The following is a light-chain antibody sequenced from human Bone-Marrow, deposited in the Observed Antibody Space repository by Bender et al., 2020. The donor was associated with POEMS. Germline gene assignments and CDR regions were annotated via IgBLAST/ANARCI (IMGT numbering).Light chain of an antibody. J-gene: IGLJ3*02. CDR1: DSNFGGNN. Sequence: QSVLTQPPSASGTPGQSVITSCSGTDSNFGGNNVNWYQHLPGTAPRLVVYSNYQRPSGIPERFSGSSSGTTVTLTISGVQAEDEGDYYCQSADSSSYFGVFGGGTKLTVL. V-gene: IGLV1-44*01. CDR3: QSADSSSYFGV. CDR2: SNY.